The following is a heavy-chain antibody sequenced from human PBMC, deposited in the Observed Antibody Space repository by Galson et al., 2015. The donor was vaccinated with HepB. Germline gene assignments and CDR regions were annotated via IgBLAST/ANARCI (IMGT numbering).Heavy chain of an antibody. CDR2: ISYDGSNK. Sequence: SLRLSCAASGFTFSNYGMHWVRQAPGKGLEWVAVISYDGSNKYYADSVKGRFTISRDNSKNTLYLQLNNLRADDTAVYYCATQRITMILHDYWGRGTLVTVSS. J-gene: IGHJ4*02. CDR1: GFTFSNYG. CDR3: ATQRITMILHDY. V-gene: IGHV3-30*03. D-gene: IGHD3-22*01.